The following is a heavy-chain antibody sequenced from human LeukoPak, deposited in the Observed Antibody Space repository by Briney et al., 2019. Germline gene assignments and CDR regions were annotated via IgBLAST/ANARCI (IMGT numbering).Heavy chain of an antibody. D-gene: IGHD6-19*01. CDR2: IYGGGST. CDR1: GLTVSSNF. Sequence: EGSLRLSCAATGLTVSSNFMSWVRQAPGKGLEWVSVIYGGGSTYYADSVKGRFTISRDTPKNTLYLQMNSLRVEDTAVYYCASWPGGWYGEDSWGQGTLVTVSS. V-gene: IGHV3-53*01. CDR3: ASWPGGWYGEDS. J-gene: IGHJ4*02.